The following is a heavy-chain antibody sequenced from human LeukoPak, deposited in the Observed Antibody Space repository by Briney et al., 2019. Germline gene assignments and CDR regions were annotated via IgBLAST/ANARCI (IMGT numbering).Heavy chain of an antibody. J-gene: IGHJ4*02. V-gene: IGHV4-59*01. CDR1: GGSISSYY. D-gene: IGHD5-18*01. CDR3: ARVRGRRGYSYGLVDY. Sequence: KTSETLSLTCTVSGGSISSYYWSWIRQPPGKGLEWIEYIYYSGSTNYNPSLKSRVTISVDTSKNQFSLKLSSVTAADTAVYYCARVRGRRGYSYGLVDYWGQGTLVTVSS. CDR2: IYYSGST.